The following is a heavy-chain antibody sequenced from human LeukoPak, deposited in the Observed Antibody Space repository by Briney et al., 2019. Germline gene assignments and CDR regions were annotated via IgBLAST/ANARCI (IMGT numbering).Heavy chain of an antibody. D-gene: IGHD3-10*01. Sequence: QAGGSLRLSCAASGFTFSSYAMSWVRQAPGKGLEWVSAISGSGGSTSYAASVKGRFTIYRDNPKYTLYLQMNSLRAEDTAVYYCAKDATALSLLLWFGESPFLDYWGQGTLVTVAS. J-gene: IGHJ4*02. CDR3: AKDATALSLLLWFGESPFLDY. CDR1: GFTFSSYA. V-gene: IGHV3-23*01. CDR2: ISGSGGST.